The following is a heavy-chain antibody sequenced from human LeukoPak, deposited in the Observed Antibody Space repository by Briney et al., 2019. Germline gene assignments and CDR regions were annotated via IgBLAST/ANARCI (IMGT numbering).Heavy chain of an antibody. D-gene: IGHD5-18*01. CDR1: GGSFSGYY. V-gene: IGHV4-34*01. Sequence: SETLSLTCAVYGGSFSGYYWSWIRQPPGKGLEWIGEINHSGSTNYNPSLKSRVTISVDTSKNQFSLKLSSVTAADTAVYYCARSHSYGNNWFDPWGQGTLVTVSS. CDR3: ARSHSYGNNWFDP. CDR2: INHSGST. J-gene: IGHJ5*02.